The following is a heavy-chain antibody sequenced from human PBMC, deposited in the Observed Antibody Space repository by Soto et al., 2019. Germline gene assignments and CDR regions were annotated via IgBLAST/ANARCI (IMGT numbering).Heavy chain of an antibody. CDR1: SGSINSFY. V-gene: IGHV4-4*07. D-gene: IGHD1-7*01. CDR2: IHSSGTT. CDR3: ARDRIIGTSYSDY. Sequence: SETLSLTCTVSSGSINSFYWSWIRQPAGKGLEWIGRIHSSGTTNYNPSLKSRVAMSVDTSRNQFSLKLTSVTAADTAVYYCARDRIIGTSYSDYWGQGVLVTVSS. J-gene: IGHJ4*02.